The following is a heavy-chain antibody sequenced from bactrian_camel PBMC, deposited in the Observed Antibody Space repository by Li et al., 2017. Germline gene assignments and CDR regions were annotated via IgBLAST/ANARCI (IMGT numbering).Heavy chain of an antibody. J-gene: IGHJ4*01. CDR1: GSVAC. CDR3: AVDTYGGNCQLGGNLWRY. Sequence: HVQLVESGGGSVQAGGSLRLSCVASGSVACMGWFRQAPGKEREGVARIFGRGTTVYAASVKGRFTISQDYAKNTVSLQMNSLKPEDTGMYHCAVDTYGGNCQLGGNLWRYRGQGTQVTVS. CDR2: IFGRGTT. D-gene: IGHD3*01. V-gene: IGHV3S53*01.